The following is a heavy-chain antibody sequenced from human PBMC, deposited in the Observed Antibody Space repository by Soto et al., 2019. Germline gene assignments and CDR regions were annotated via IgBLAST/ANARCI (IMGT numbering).Heavy chain of an antibody. CDR3: ARGAVLWFGELIDY. Sequence: QVQLVESGRGVVQPGRSLRLSCAASGFTFSSYAMHWVRQAPGKGLEWVAVISYDGSNKYYADSVKGRFTISRDNSKNTLYLQMNSLRAEDTAVYYCARGAVLWFGELIDYWGQGTLVTVSS. D-gene: IGHD3-10*01. CDR2: ISYDGSNK. J-gene: IGHJ4*02. CDR1: GFTFSSYA. V-gene: IGHV3-30-3*01.